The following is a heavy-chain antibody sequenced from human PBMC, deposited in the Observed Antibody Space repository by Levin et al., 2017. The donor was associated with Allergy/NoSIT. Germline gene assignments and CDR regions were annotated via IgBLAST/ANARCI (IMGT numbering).Heavy chain of an antibody. D-gene: IGHD6-19*01. Sequence: PAGGSLRLSCAASGFAFNNYAIHWVRQAPGKGLEWVAVISYDGNKKFYADSVKGRFTISRDNSKNTVYLQMNSLRAQDTAVYYCARGGIAVAGTLIVDYWGQGTPVTVSS. CDR1: GFAFNNYA. V-gene: IGHV3-30-3*01. J-gene: IGHJ4*02. CDR2: ISYDGNKK. CDR3: ARGGIAVAGTLIVDY.